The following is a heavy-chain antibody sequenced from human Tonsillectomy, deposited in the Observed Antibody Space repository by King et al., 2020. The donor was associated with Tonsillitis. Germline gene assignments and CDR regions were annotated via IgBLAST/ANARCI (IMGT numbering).Heavy chain of an antibody. D-gene: IGHD4-17*01. CDR2: VSGYNGNT. Sequence: VQLVQSGGVVRKPGASVKVSCKASGYTFASYGITWVRQAPGQGLEWMAWVSGYNGNTNSAQNLQGRVTMTVDTASSTAYMEVRSLRYDDTAVYYCARAAYGDSGWFDPWGQGTLVIVSS. CDR1: GYTFASYG. V-gene: IGHV1-18*01. J-gene: IGHJ5*02. CDR3: ARAAYGDSGWFDP.